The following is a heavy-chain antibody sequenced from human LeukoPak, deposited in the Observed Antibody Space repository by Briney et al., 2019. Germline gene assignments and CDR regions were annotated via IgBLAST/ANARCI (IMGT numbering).Heavy chain of an antibody. J-gene: IGHJ4*02. CDR1: GGTFSSYA. CDR3: ARDLVSGYDY. Sequence: SVKVSCKASGGTFSSYAIRWVRQAPGQGLEWMGGINPIFGTANYAQKFQGRVTITADESTSTAYMELSSLRSEDTAVYYCARDLVSGYDYWGQGTLVTVSS. V-gene: IGHV1-69*13. CDR2: INPIFGTA. D-gene: IGHD5-12*01.